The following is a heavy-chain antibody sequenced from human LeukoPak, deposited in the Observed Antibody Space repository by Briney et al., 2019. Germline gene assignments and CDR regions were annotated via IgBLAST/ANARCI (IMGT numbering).Heavy chain of an antibody. J-gene: IGHJ5*02. D-gene: IGHD2-2*01. CDR1: GYTFTSYD. CDR2: MNPNSGNT. Sequence: GASVKVSCKASGYTFTSYDIHWVRQATGQGLEWMGWMNPNSGNTGYAQKFQGRVTMTRNTSISTAYMELSSLRSEDTAAYYCARKSRRYCSSTSCLVFDPWGQGTLVTVSS. V-gene: IGHV1-8*01. CDR3: ARKSRRYCSSTSCLVFDP.